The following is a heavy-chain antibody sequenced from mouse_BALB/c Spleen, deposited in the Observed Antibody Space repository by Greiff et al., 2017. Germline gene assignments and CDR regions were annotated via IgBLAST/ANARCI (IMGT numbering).Heavy chain of an antibody. CDR3: ARKTYGNSFAY. CDR1: GYAFTNYL. V-gene: IGHV1-54*01. Sequence: QVQLQQSGAELVRPGTSVKVSCKASGYAFTNYLIEWVKQRPGQGLEWIGVINPGSGGTNYNEKFKGKATLTADKSSSTAYMQLSSLTSDDSAVYFCARKTYGNSFAYWGQGTLVTVSA. CDR2: INPGSGGT. D-gene: IGHD2-1*01. J-gene: IGHJ3*01.